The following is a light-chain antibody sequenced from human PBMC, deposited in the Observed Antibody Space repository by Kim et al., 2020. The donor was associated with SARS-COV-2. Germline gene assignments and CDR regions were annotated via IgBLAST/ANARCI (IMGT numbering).Light chain of an antibody. CDR2: DAS. J-gene: IGKJ4*01. CDR3: HQRSNWPALT. Sequence: SPGERATLSCRASQSVTSCLAAYQQKPGQPPRLLIHDASNRATGIPARFSSSGSATDFTLTITSLEPEDFAVDYCHQRSNWPALTFGGGTKVDIK. V-gene: IGKV3-11*01. CDR1: QSVTSC.